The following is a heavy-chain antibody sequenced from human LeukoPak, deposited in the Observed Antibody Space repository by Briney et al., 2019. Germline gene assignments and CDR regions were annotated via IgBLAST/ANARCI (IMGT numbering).Heavy chain of an antibody. V-gene: IGHV3-21*01. CDR3: ARITRYYYLYMDV. D-gene: IGHD1-20*01. CDR1: GFTFSSYS. J-gene: IGHJ6*03. CDR2: ISSSSSYI. Sequence: GGSLRLSCAASGFTFSSYSMNWVRQAPGKGLEWVSSISSSSSYIYYADSVKGRFTISRDNAKNSLYLQMDSLRADDTAIYYCARITRYYYLYMDVWGNGTAVTISS.